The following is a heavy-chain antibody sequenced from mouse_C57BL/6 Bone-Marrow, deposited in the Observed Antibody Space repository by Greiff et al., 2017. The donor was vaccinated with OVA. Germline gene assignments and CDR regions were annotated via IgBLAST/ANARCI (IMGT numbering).Heavy chain of an antibody. V-gene: IGHV2-9-1*01. CDR3: ARSRFFAY. CDR2: IWTGGGS. D-gene: IGHD1-1*01. J-gene: IGHJ3*01. CDR1: GFSLTSYA. Sequence: QVQLQQSGPGLVAPSPSLSITCTASGFSLTSYAMSWVRQPPGKGLEWIGVIWTGGGSTYNSALKSRLSISKDNSKSQVFLKMNGQQADDTARYYCARSRFFAYWGQGTLVTVSA.